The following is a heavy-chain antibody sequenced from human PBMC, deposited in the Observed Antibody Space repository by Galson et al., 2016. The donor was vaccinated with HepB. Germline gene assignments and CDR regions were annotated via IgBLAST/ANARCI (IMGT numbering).Heavy chain of an antibody. Sequence: LSLTCSVSGGSISSDSYYWSWIRQSPGRGLEWIGSINDSGRTNHNLALKSRVTISADTSKNQISLRLSSVTAADTAVYYCARQNEGRWTVWYDPWGQGTLVTVSS. CDR2: INDSGRT. J-gene: IGHJ5*02. CDR3: ARQNEGRWTVWYDP. D-gene: IGHD3-10*01. V-gene: IGHV4-61*01. CDR1: GGSISSDSYY.